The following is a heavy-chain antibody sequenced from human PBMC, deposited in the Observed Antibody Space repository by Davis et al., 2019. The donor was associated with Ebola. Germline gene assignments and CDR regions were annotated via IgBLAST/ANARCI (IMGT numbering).Heavy chain of an antibody. V-gene: IGHV4-30-4*07. D-gene: IGHD5-18*01. CDR3: ARVVDTGMAYYFDY. Sequence: SETLSLTCAVSGGFVSSGGYSWNWIRQPPGTGLEWIGYYYYTGSTYYNPSLKSRVSISVDTSKNQFSLKLSSVTAADTAVYYCARVVDTGMAYYFDYWGQGTLVTVSS. CDR1: GGFVSSGGYS. CDR2: YYYTGST. J-gene: IGHJ4*02.